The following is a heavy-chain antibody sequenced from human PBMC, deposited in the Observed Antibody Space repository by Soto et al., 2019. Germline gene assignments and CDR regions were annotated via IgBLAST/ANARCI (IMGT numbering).Heavy chain of an antibody. CDR3: ARTSYFYANSGYYDH. CDR2: ISGYNGDS. CDR1: GYTFTSYG. Sequence: ASVKVSCKASGYTFTSYGINWVRQAPGEGLEWVGWISGYNGDSKYAQKFQDRVIMTTDTASSTAYLEVRSLTSDDTAVYYCARTSYFYANSGYYDHWGQGTLVTVSS. D-gene: IGHD3-22*01. V-gene: IGHV1-18*01. J-gene: IGHJ4*02.